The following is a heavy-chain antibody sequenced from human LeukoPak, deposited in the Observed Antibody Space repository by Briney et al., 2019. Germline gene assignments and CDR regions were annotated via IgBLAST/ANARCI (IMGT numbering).Heavy chain of an antibody. CDR1: GGSMNSYY. V-gene: IGHV4-59*01. J-gene: IGHJ4*02. CDR2: IYYSGNT. Sequence: SETLSLTCSVSGGSMNSYYWSWIRQFPGKGLEWIGYIYYSGNTNYNPSLKSRVTISIDTSKIHFSLNLSSVTAADTAVYYCARVGYSYGLDYWGQGTLVTVSS. D-gene: IGHD5-18*01. CDR3: ARVGYSYGLDY.